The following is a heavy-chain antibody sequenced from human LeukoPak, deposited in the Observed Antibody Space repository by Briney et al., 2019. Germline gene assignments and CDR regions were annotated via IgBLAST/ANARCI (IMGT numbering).Heavy chain of an antibody. CDR2: IIPIFGTA. D-gene: IGHD3-22*01. J-gene: IGHJ4*02. Sequence: ASVKVSCKASGGTFSSYAISWVRQAPGQGLEWMGGIIPIFGTANYAQKFQGRVTITADESTSTAYMELSSLRSEDTAVYYCARVVPIVVVMGTFDYWGQGTLVTVSS. CDR3: ARVVPIVVVMGTFDY. CDR1: GGTFSSYA. V-gene: IGHV1-69*13.